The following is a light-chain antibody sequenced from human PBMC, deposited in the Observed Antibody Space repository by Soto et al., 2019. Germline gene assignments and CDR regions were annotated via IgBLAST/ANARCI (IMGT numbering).Light chain of an antibody. J-gene: IGLJ1*01. CDR3: SSYTSSSTLV. V-gene: IGLV2-14*01. CDR1: SSDVGGYNY. CDR2: DVT. Sequence: QSALTQPASVSGSPGQSITISCTGTSSDVGGYNYVSWYQQYPGKAPKLMIYDVTNRPSGVSSRFSGSKSGNTASLTISGLQAEDDADYYCSSYTSSSTLVFGTGTKVTVL.